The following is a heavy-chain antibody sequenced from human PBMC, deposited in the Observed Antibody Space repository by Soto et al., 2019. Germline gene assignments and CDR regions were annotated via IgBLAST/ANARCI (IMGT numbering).Heavy chain of an antibody. CDR3: AHRKSSYYGSENTYYYGMDV. CDR1: GFSLSTTGMG. Sequence: QITLKESGPTLVKPTQTLTLTCTFYGFSLSTTGMGVAWIRQPPEKALEGLAVIYWTDDKRYSPSLKRRLTITKDTSKNQVVLTMTDMDPVDTATYYCAHRKSSYYGSENTYYYGMDVWGQGTTVTVSS. V-gene: IGHV2-5*01. J-gene: IGHJ6*02. D-gene: IGHD3-10*01. CDR2: IYWTDDK.